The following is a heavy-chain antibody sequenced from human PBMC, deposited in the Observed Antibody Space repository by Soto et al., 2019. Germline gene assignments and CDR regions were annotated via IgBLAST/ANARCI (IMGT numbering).Heavy chain of an antibody. CDR3: ARDGRTIFGVVPYYYGMEV. J-gene: IGHJ6*02. CDR2: ISSSSSYI. CDR1: GFTFSSYS. V-gene: IGHV3-21*01. Sequence: GGSLRLSCAASGFTFSSYSMNWVRQAPGKGLEWVSSISSSSSYIYYADSVKGRFTISRDNAKNSLYLQMNSLRAEDTAVYYCARDGRTIFGVVPYYYGMEVWGQGTTVTVSS. D-gene: IGHD3-3*01.